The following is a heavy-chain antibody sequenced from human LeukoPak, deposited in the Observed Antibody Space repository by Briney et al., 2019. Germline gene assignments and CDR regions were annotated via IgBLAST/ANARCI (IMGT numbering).Heavy chain of an antibody. CDR1: VFTFSSYV. Sequence: PGGSLRLSSAASVFTFSSYVMHWVRQAPGKGLEWMAVISYDGSNKYYADSVKGRFTISRDNSKNTLYLQMNSLRAEDTAVYYCAKDFEGGDYDSYGMDVWGQGTTVTVSS. J-gene: IGHJ6*02. CDR2: ISYDGSNK. CDR3: AKDFEGGDYDSYGMDV. D-gene: IGHD4-17*01. V-gene: IGHV3-30*18.